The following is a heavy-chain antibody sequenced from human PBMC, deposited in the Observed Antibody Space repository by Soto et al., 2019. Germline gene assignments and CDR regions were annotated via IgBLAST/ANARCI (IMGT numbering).Heavy chain of an antibody. J-gene: IGHJ4*02. CDR1: GFTFSSYS. CDR3: XXXXXXYSYGYGLGY. V-gene: IGHV3-21*01. CDR2: ISSSSSYI. Sequence: EVQLVESGGGLVKPGGSLRLSCAASGFTFSSYSMNWVRQAPGKGLEWVSSISSSSSYIYYADSVKGRFTISRDNAKXXXXXXXXXXXXXXXXXXXXXXXXXXYSYGYGLGYWGQGTLVTVSS. D-gene: IGHD5-18*01.